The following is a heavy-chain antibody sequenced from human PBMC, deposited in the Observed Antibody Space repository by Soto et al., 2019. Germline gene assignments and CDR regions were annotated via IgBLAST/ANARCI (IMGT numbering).Heavy chain of an antibody. CDR3: ARVNYYDSSGYYYFQH. Sequence: GASVKVSCKASGYTFTSYYMHWVRQAPGQGLEWMGIINPSGGSTSYAQKFQGRVTMTRDTSTSTVYMELSSLRSEDTAVYYCARVNYYDSSGYYYFQHWGQGTLVTVSS. V-gene: IGHV1-46*01. J-gene: IGHJ1*01. D-gene: IGHD3-22*01. CDR1: GYTFTSYY. CDR2: INPSGGST.